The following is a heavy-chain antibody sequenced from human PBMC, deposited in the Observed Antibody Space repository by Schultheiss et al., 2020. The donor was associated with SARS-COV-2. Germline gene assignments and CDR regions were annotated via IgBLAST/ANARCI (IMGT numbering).Heavy chain of an antibody. V-gene: IGHV1-2*02. J-gene: IGHJ4*02. D-gene: IGHD6-25*01. Sequence: GESLKISCKASGGTFSSYTISWVRQAPGQGLEWMGWNNPNNGGTNYAQKFQGRVTMTSDTSISTAYMDLSSLRSDDTAVYYCAREREGSGWFGYWGQGILVTVSS. CDR3: AREREGSGWFGY. CDR2: NNPNNGGT. CDR1: GGTFSSYT.